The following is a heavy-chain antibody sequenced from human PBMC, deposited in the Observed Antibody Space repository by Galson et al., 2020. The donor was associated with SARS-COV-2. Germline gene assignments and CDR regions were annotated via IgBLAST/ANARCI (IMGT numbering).Heavy chain of an antibody. V-gene: IGHV4-39*01. D-gene: IGHD3-10*01. CDR2: ISYSGST. J-gene: IGHJ6*02. CDR3: ARQVLLHFGANFGMDV. Sequence: SQTLSLTCTVSGGPISSSPFYWGWIRQPPGKGLEWIGNISYSGSTYYNPSLKSRVTISVDTSKNQFSLKLSSVSAADTAVYYCARQVLLHFGANFGMDVWGQGATVTVSS. CDR1: GGPISSSPFY.